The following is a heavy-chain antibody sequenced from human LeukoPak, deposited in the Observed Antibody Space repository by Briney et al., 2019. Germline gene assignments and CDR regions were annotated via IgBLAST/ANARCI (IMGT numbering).Heavy chain of an antibody. J-gene: IGHJ4*02. V-gene: IGHV4-39*01. Sequence: KSAETLSLTCTVSGGSISSSHSFWDWIRRPPGKGLEWIASIFYSGNTYYNPSLTSRVTISVDTSKNQFSLKVRSVTAADTAVYYCVRRLKSYDGYAHFDYWGQGTLVTASS. CDR1: GGSISSSHSF. CDR3: VRRLKSYDGYAHFDY. D-gene: IGHD5-24*01. CDR2: IFYSGNT.